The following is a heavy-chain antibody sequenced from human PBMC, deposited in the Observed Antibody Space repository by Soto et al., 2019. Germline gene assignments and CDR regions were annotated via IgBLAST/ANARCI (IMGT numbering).Heavy chain of an antibody. CDR3: ARAGGRWYGELLVDPFDI. V-gene: IGHV3-48*03. J-gene: IGHJ3*02. Sequence: GSLRLSCEASGFTFSSYEMNWVRQAPGKGLEWVSFISSSGSTKYYADSVKGRFTISRDNAKNSLFLQMTSLRAEDTAVYFCARAGGRWYGELLVDPFDIWGQGTMVTVSS. D-gene: IGHD3-10*01. CDR1: GFTFSSYE. CDR2: ISSSGSTK.